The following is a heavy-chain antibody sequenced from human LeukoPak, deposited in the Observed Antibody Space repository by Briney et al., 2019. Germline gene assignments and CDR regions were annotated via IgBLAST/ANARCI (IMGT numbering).Heavy chain of an antibody. V-gene: IGHV3-69-1*01. CDR3: VREIGRPKTFYFDC. Sequence: PGGSLRLSCTASGFVFSRDNMNWVRQAPGKGLEWVSRISENIYHADSVKGRFTISRDNAKNSLYLQMCNLRAEDTAMYYCVREIGRPKTFYFDCWGRGTLVIVSS. CDR1: GFVFSRDN. CDR2: ISENI. J-gene: IGHJ4*02.